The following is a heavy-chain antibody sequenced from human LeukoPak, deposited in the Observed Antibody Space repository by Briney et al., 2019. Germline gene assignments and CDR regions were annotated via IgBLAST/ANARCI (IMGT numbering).Heavy chain of an antibody. CDR2: INHSGST. CDR1: GGSFSGYY. Sequence: PSETLSLTCAVYGGSFSGYYWSWIRQPPGKGLEWIGEINHSGSTNYNPSLKSRVTISVDTSKNQFSLKLSSVTAADTAVYYCARAFIAVDSSYYYYMDVWGKGTTVTISS. CDR3: ARAFIAVDSSYYYYMDV. V-gene: IGHV4-34*01. J-gene: IGHJ6*03. D-gene: IGHD6-19*01.